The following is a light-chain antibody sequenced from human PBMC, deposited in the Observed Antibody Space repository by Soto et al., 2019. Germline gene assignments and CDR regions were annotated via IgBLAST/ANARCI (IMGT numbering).Light chain of an antibody. CDR1: ESFSSRY. Sequence: ESVLTHSPCTLSLSPGERATLSCRASESFSSRYLAWYQQKPGQAPRLLIYGESSSATGIPDRFSGSASGKHLTLSSNRIAPILSAVYYRHEYSSNHLTLGGGTNGGTK. CDR2: GES. J-gene: IGKJ4*01. CDR3: HEYSSNHLT. V-gene: IGKV3-20*01.